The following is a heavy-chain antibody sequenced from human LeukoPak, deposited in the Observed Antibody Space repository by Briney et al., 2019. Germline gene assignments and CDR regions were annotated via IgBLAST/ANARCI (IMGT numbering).Heavy chain of an antibody. D-gene: IGHD1-26*01. CDR1: GYTFTGYY. CDR3: ARDFIVGASDAFDI. Sequence: ASVKVSCTASGYTFTGYYMHWVRQAPGQGLEWTGWINPNSGGTNYAQKFQGRVTMTTDTSTSTADMELRSLRSDDTAVYYCARDFIVGASDAFDIWGQGTMVTVSS. J-gene: IGHJ3*02. CDR2: INPNSGGT. V-gene: IGHV1-2*02.